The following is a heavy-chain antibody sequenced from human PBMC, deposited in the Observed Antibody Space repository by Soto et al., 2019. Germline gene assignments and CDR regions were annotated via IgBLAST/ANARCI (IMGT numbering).Heavy chain of an antibody. D-gene: IGHD1-1*01. CDR3: DRGRYGDY. Sequence: QVHLVQSGAEVKKPGASVKVSCKGSGYTFTSYGITWVRQAPGQGLEWMGWISAHNGNTDYAQKLQGSVTVTRNTSTSTAYMALRSLRSDDTAVYYCDRGRYGDYRGQGALVTVSS. CDR2: ISAHNGNT. CDR1: GYTFTSYG. J-gene: IGHJ4*02. V-gene: IGHV1-18*01.